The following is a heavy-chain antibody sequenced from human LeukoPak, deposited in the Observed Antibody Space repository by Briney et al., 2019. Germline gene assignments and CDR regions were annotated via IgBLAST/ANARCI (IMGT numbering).Heavy chain of an antibody. CDR1: GFTFSTYA. CDR2: IGGGGPTT. Sequence: GGSLRLSCAASGFTFSTYAMNWVRQAPAKGLEWVSTIGGGGPTTDYADSVKDRFTISRDNSKNTLYLQMNSLRAEDTAVYFCAKGFLGGTDQYFDSWGQGTLVTVSS. CDR3: AKGFLGGTDQYFDS. D-gene: IGHD6-19*01. J-gene: IGHJ4*02. V-gene: IGHV3-23*01.